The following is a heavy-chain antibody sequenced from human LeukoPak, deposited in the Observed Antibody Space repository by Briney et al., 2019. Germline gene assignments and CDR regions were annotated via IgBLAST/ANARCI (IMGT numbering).Heavy chain of an antibody. V-gene: IGHV1-69*06. CDR3: ARAGNTIFGVVPKPTYFDY. Sequence: GASVKVSCKASGYTFTSYAMNWVRQAPGQGLEWMGGIIPIFGTANYAQKFQGRVTITADKSTSTAYMELSSLRSEDTAVYYCARAGNTIFGVVPKPTYFDYWGQGTLVTVSS. J-gene: IGHJ4*02. CDR1: GYTFTSYA. CDR2: IIPIFGTA. D-gene: IGHD3-3*01.